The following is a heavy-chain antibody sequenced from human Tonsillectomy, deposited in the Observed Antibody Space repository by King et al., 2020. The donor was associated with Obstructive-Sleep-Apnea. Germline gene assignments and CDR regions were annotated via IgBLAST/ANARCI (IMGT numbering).Heavy chain of an antibody. CDR3: AREHYDILTGPRGNWFDP. Sequence: QLVQSGAEVKKPGASVKVSCKASGYTFTGYYMHWVRQAPGQGLEWMGWINPNSGGTNYAQKFQGWVTMTRDTSISTAYMELSRLRSDDTAVYYCAREHYDILTGPRGNWFDPWGQGTLVTVSS. CDR1: GYTFTGYY. V-gene: IGHV1-2*04. D-gene: IGHD3-9*01. CDR2: INPNSGGT. J-gene: IGHJ5*02.